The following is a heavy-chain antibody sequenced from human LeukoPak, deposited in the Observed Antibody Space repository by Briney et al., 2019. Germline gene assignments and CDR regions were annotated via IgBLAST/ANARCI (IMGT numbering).Heavy chain of an antibody. CDR3: ARGYHDFWSAHYDY. Sequence: ASETLSLTCDVYGGSFSGYYWSWIRQPPQKGLEWIGEINHSGSTNYNPSLKSRVTISVDKSKNQFSLKLSSVTAADTAVYYCARGYHDFWSAHYDYWGQGTLVTVSS. CDR1: GGSFSGYY. J-gene: IGHJ4*02. CDR2: INHSGST. V-gene: IGHV4-34*01. D-gene: IGHD3-3*01.